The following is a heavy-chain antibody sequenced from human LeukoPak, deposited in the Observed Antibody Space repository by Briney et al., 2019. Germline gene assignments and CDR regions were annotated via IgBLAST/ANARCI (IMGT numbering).Heavy chain of an antibody. J-gene: IGHJ4*02. V-gene: IGHV1-18*01. CDR3: AREYGSGSYTGIDY. CDR1: GYTFINYG. D-gene: IGHD3-10*01. CDR2: ISAYNSAYNGNT. Sequence: ASVTVSCMSSGYTFINYGITWVRQAPGQGLEWMGWISAYNSAYNGNTHYAQKLQGRVTMTTDTSTNTGYMELRSLRSDDTAVYYCAREYGSGSYTGIDYWGQGTLVTVSS.